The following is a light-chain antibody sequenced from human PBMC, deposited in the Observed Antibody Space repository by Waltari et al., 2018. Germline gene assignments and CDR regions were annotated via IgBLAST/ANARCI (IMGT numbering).Light chain of an antibody. J-gene: IGKJ1*01. CDR2: DAS. V-gene: IGKV1-39*01. CDR1: QSISRD. Sequence: DIQMTQSPSSLAASVGDRGTITCRASQSISRDLNWYQQRPWKAPKLLIYDASSLQCGAPTKFSGSGSGTEFTLTISSLQPEDFATYYCQQSYSLPWTFGQGTNVEVK. CDR3: QQSYSLPWT.